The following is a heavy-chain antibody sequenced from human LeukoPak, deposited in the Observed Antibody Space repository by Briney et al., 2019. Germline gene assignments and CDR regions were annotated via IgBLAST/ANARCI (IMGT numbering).Heavy chain of an antibody. V-gene: IGHV3-23*01. CDR1: GFTFSSYA. CDR2: ISGSGGST. Sequence: GGSLRLSCAASGFTFSSYAMSWVRQASGKGLEWVSAISGSGGSTYYADSVKGRFTISRDNSKNTLYLQMNSLRAEDTAVYYCANLQVIAAAVVTGYWGQGTLVTVSS. J-gene: IGHJ4*02. CDR3: ANLQVIAAAVVTGY. D-gene: IGHD6-13*01.